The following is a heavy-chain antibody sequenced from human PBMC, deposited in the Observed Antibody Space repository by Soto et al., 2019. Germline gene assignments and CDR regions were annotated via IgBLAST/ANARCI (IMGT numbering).Heavy chain of an antibody. CDR2: ISYDGSNK. D-gene: IGHD3-3*01. CDR3: AKGDGYYDFWSGQDLAY. J-gene: IGHJ4*02. CDR1: GFTFSSYG. Sequence: GGSLRLSCAASGFTFSSYGMHWVRQAPGKGLEWVAVISYDGSNKYYADSVKGRFTISRDNSKNTLYLQMNSLRAEDTAVYYCAKGDGYYDFWSGQDLAYWGQGTLVTVSS. V-gene: IGHV3-30*18.